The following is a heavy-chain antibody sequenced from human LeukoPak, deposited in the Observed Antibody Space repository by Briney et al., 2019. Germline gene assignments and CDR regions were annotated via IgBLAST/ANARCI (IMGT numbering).Heavy chain of an antibody. D-gene: IGHD3-22*01. Sequence: PSETLSLTCTVSGGSISSSNYYWGWLRQPPGKGLEWIGSIYYSGSTDYNPPLKRRVTISVDTSKNLFSLKLSSVTAADTAVYYCARGSGYSYGLHYDSSGYRAKYGMDVWGQGTTVTVSS. CDR3: ARGSGYSYGLHYDSSGYRAKYGMDV. J-gene: IGHJ6*02. CDR1: GGSISSSNYY. V-gene: IGHV4-39*01. CDR2: IYYSGST.